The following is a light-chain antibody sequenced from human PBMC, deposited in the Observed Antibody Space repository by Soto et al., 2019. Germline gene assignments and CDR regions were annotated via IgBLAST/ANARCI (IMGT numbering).Light chain of an antibody. CDR2: WAS. CDR1: QNILYSSNNKNY. Sequence: DIVMTQSPDSLAVSLGERATINCKSSQNILYSSNNKNYLAWYQQKPRQPPRLLIYWASTRESGVPDRFIGSGYGTDFTLTISSLQAEDVAVYYCQQYFSTPPLYTFGQGTKLEIK. J-gene: IGKJ2*01. V-gene: IGKV4-1*01. CDR3: QQYFSTPPLYT.